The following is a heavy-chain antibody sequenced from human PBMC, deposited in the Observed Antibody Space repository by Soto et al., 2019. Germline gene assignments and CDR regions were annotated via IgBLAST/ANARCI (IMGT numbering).Heavy chain of an antibody. V-gene: IGHV4-34*01. J-gene: IGHJ6*02. Sequence: QVQLQQWGAGLLKPSETLSLTCAVYGGSFSGYYWSWIRQPPGKGLEWIGEINHSGSTNYNPSLKSRATVSVDTSKTQFSLKLSSVAAADTAVYYCARGRRLRYYYYYGMDVWGQGTPVTVSS. CDR2: INHSGST. CDR1: GGSFSGYY. D-gene: IGHD4-17*01. CDR3: ARGRRLRYYYYYGMDV.